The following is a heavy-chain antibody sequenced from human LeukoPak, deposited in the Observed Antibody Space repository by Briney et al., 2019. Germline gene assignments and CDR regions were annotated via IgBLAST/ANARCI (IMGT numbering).Heavy chain of an antibody. Sequence: GGSLRLSCAASGFMFNGYSMTWVRQAPGKGLEWVSYISGGSDYIFYTDSVKGRFTISRDNAKKSLYLQLNSLRVEDTAVYYCARWGLGPSFDYWGQGTRVTVSS. CDR1: GFMFNGYS. CDR3: ARWGLGPSFDY. J-gene: IGHJ4*02. CDR2: ISGGSDYI. V-gene: IGHV3-21*01. D-gene: IGHD1-26*01.